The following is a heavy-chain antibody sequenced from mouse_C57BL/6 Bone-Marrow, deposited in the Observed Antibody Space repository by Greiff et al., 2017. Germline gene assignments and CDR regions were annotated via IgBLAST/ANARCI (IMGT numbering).Heavy chain of an antibody. CDR1: GFNIKDDY. V-gene: IGHV14-4*01. Sequence: EVNVVESGAELVRPGASVKLSCTASGFNIKDDYMHWVKQRPEQGLEWIGWIDPENGDTEYASKFQGKATITADTSSNTAYLQLSSLTSEDTAVYYCTHYGSSPAWFAYWGQGTLVTVSA. CDR2: IDPENGDT. CDR3: THYGSSPAWFAY. D-gene: IGHD1-1*01. J-gene: IGHJ3*01.